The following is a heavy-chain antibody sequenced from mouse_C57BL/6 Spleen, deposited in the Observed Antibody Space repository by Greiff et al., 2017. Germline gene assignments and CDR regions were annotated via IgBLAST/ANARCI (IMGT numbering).Heavy chain of an antibody. CDR3: ARVGLPYYFDY. CDR2: ISYDGSN. J-gene: IGHJ2*01. Sequence: EVKVEESGPGLVKPSQSLSLTCSVTGYSITSGYYWNWIRQFPGNKLEWMGYISYDGSNNYNPSLKNRISITRDTSKNQFFLKLNSVTTEDTATYYCARVGLPYYFDYWGQGTTLTVSS. D-gene: IGHD3-1*01. CDR1: GYSITSGYY. V-gene: IGHV3-6*01.